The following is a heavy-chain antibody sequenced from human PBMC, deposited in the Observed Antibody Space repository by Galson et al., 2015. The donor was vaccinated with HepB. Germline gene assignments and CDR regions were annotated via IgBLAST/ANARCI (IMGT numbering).Heavy chain of an antibody. CDR1: GYTFTGYY. D-gene: IGHD6-19*01. J-gene: IGHJ5*02. Sequence: SVKVSCKASGYTFTGYYMHWVRQAPGQGLEWMGWINPNSGGTNYAQKFQGRVTMTRDTSISTAYMELSRLRSDDTAVYYCARRIGVAGTGNWFDPWGQGTLVTVSS. CDR3: ARRIGVAGTGNWFDP. V-gene: IGHV1-2*02. CDR2: INPNSGGT.